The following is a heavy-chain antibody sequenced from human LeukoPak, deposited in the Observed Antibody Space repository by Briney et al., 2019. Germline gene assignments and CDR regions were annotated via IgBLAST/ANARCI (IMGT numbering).Heavy chain of an antibody. Sequence: SETLSLTCTVSGGSISSYYWSWIRQPAGKGLEWIGRIYTSGSTNYNPPLKSRVTMSVDTSKNQFPLKLSSVTAAETAVYYCARVIAAAGPPDYWGQGTLVTVSS. D-gene: IGHD6-13*01. V-gene: IGHV4-4*07. CDR3: ARVIAAAGPPDY. CDR1: GGSISSYY. J-gene: IGHJ4*02. CDR2: IYTSGST.